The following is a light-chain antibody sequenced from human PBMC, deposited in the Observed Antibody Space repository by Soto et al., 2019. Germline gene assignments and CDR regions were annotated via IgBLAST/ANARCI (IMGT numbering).Light chain of an antibody. Sequence: LAQPSSVSGSPGQSITISCTGTSTDVGGYNYVSWYQHHSGKAPKLLIYGVTNRPSGISDRFSGSKSVNTASLTISGLQAEDESDYYCGSYSSTDTPFVFGTGTKVT. CDR3: GSYSSTDTPFV. V-gene: IGLV2-14*01. CDR2: GVT. CDR1: STDVGGYNY. J-gene: IGLJ1*01.